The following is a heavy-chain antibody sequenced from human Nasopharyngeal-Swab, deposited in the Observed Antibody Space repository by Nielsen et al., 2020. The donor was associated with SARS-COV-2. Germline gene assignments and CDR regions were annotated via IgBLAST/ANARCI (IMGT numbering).Heavy chain of an antibody. CDR3: ASGGSGSNYYMDV. CDR2: IYSSGST. Sequence: SETLSLTCTVSGYSISSGYYWGWIRLPPGKGLDWIGNIYSSGSTYFNPSLKGRVTISLDTSKNQFSLRLYSVTAADTAVYYCASGGSGSNYYMDVWGKGTTVTVSS. CDR1: GYSISSGYY. V-gene: IGHV4-38-2*02. D-gene: IGHD3-22*01. J-gene: IGHJ6*03.